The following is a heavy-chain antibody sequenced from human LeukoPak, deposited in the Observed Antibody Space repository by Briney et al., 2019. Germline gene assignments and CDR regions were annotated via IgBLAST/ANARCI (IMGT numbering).Heavy chain of an antibody. Sequence: SETLSLTCTVSGGSISSSSYYWGWIRQPPGKGLEWIGSIYYSGSTYYNPSLKSRVTISVDTSKNQFSLKLSSVTTADDAVYYYARSNALIGRYYFDYWGQGTLVTVSS. J-gene: IGHJ4*02. CDR2: IYYSGST. D-gene: IGHD3-16*01. CDR1: GGSISSSSYY. CDR3: ARSNALIGRYYFDY. V-gene: IGHV4-39*01.